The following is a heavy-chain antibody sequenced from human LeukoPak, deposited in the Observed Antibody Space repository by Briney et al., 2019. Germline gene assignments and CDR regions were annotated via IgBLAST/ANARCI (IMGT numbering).Heavy chain of an antibody. CDR1: AGSFSGYY. Sequence: SETLSLTRALYAGSFSGYYWTWIRQPPGKGLEWIGYISYSGSTNYNPSLKSRVTISLDKSKNQFSLKVSSVTASDTAVYYCARGVRWLQLCYFDYWGQGTLVTVSS. J-gene: IGHJ4*02. D-gene: IGHD5-24*01. V-gene: IGHV4-59*01. CDR3: ARGVRWLQLCYFDY. CDR2: ISYSGST.